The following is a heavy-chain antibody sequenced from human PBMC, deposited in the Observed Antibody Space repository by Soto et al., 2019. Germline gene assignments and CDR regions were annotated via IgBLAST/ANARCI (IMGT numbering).Heavy chain of an antibody. J-gene: IGHJ6*02. Sequence: SVKVSCKASGGTFSSYAISWVRQAPGQGLEWMGGIIPSFGTANYAQKFQGRVTITADESTSTAYMELSSLRSEDTAVYYCARGLIAAAGTYKPYYYYYGMDVWGQGTTVTV. D-gene: IGHD6-13*01. CDR2: IIPSFGTA. CDR3: ARGLIAAAGTYKPYYYYYGMDV. V-gene: IGHV1-69*13. CDR1: GGTFSSYA.